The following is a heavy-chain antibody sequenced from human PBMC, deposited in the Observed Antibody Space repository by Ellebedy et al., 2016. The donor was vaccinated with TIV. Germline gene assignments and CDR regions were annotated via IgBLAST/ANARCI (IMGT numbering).Heavy chain of an antibody. D-gene: IGHD6-19*01. Sequence: MPSETLSLTCTVSGGVISRYYWTWIRQSTGKALEWIGYIYNGDNTKYNPCIHSRVTISQDTSKNQFSLKLTSVTAADAAVYYCARDTDYNSGWEGYDSWGQGALVTVSS. J-gene: IGHJ4*02. CDR2: IYNGDNT. V-gene: IGHV4-59*01. CDR1: GGVISRYY. CDR3: ARDTDYNSGWEGYDS.